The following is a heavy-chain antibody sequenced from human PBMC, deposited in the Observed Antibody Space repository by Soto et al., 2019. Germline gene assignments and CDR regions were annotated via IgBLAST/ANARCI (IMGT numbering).Heavy chain of an antibody. V-gene: IGHV3-23*01. CDR1: GFTFSSYA. CDR3: AKEVTDIVVVVADRGGAFDI. D-gene: IGHD2-15*01. Sequence: EVQLLESGGGLVQPGGSLRLSCAASGFTFSSYAMSWVRQAPGKGLEWVSAISGSGGSTYYADSVKGRFTISRDNSKNTLDLQMNSLRAEDTAVYYCAKEVTDIVVVVADRGGAFDIWGQGTMVTVSS. J-gene: IGHJ3*02. CDR2: ISGSGGST.